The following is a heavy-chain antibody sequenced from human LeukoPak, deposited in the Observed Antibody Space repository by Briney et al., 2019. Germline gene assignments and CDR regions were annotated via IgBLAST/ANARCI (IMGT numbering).Heavy chain of an antibody. V-gene: IGHV3-30-3*01. Sequence: GGSLRLSCAASGFTFSSYAMHWVRQAPGKGLEWVAVISYDGSNKYYADSVKGRFTISRDNSKNTLCLQMNSLRAEDTAVYYCARPAGHGYNYYYYGMDVWGQGTTVTVSS. J-gene: IGHJ6*02. CDR3: ARPAGHGYNYYYYGMDV. CDR2: ISYDGSNK. D-gene: IGHD5-18*01. CDR1: GFTFSSYA.